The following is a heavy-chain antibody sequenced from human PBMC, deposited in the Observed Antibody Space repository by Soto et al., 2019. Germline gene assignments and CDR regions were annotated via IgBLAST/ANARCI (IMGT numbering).Heavy chain of an antibody. CDR1: RFTFSGFT. CDR3: ASRNLADCSGTSCLYYFDY. D-gene: IGHD2-2*01. Sequence: PGGSLRLSCAASRFTFSGFTMNWVRQAPGRGLEWVSYISRRGETIYYADSVKGRFTISRDNAENSLYLQMNSLRDEDTAVYYCASRNLADCSGTSCLYYFDYWGQGTLVTVSS. CDR2: ISRRGETI. J-gene: IGHJ4*02. V-gene: IGHV3-48*02.